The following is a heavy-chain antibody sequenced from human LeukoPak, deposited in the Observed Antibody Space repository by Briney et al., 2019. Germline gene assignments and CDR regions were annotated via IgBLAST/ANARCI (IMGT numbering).Heavy chain of an antibody. D-gene: IGHD6-13*01. CDR1: GVSIDSSSW. Sequence: SETLSLTCAVSGVSIDSSSWWNWVRQPPGQGLEWIEEIYHNGNINYNPSLKSRVSLSVDKAKRQISLKLASMTAADTAVYYCARDPVAAPGTAFDYWGQGILVTVSA. CDR3: ARDPVAAPGTAFDY. V-gene: IGHV4-4*02. J-gene: IGHJ4*02. CDR2: IYHNGNI.